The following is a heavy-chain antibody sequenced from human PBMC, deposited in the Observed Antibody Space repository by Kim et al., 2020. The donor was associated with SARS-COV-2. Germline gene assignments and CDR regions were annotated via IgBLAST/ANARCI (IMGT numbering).Heavy chain of an antibody. V-gene: IGHV1-69*04. CDR2: IIPILGIA. CDR3: ARLIAAAGRRGPYYYGMDV. Sequence: SVKVSCKASGGTFSSYAISWVRQAPGQGLEWMGRIIPILGIANYAQKFQGRVTSTADKSTSTAYMELSSLRSEDTAVYYCARLIAAAGRRGPYYYGMDVWGQGTTVTVSS. D-gene: IGHD6-13*01. CDR1: GGTFSSYA. J-gene: IGHJ6*02.